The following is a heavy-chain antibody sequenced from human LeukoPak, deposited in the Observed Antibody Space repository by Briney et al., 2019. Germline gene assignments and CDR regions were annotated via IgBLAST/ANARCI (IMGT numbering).Heavy chain of an antibody. CDR2: INLNSGAT. Sequence: ASVEVSCRASGYTFTAYYIHWVRQAPGQGLEWMGRINLNSGATNYAQKFQGRVTMTRDTSISTAYMELSRLRSDDTAVYYCATPPASYCSSTSCYEGEGYYYYYMDVWGKGTTVTVSS. J-gene: IGHJ6*03. CDR1: GYTFTAYY. D-gene: IGHD2-2*01. V-gene: IGHV1-2*06. CDR3: ATPPASYCSSTSCYEGEGYYYYYMDV.